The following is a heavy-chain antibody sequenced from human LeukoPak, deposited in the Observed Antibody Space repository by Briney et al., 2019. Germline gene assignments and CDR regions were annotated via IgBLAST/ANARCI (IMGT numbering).Heavy chain of an antibody. V-gene: IGHV3-33*01. D-gene: IGHD4-17*01. CDR3: ARDQNEGYGDYFYYFDY. CDR1: GFTFSSYG. Sequence: GRSLRLSCAASGFTFSSYGMHWVRQAPGKWLEWESVIWYDGSNKYYVDTVKGRFTISRDNSKNTLYLQMSSLRAEDTAVYYCARDQNEGYGDYFYYFDYWGQGTLVTVSS. CDR2: IWYDGSNK. J-gene: IGHJ4*02.